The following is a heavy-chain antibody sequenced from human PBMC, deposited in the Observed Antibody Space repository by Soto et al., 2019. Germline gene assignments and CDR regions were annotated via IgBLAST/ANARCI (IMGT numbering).Heavy chain of an antibody. CDR3: AKGGGTKYYYYGMDV. D-gene: IGHD1-1*01. Sequence: QVQLVESGGGVVQPGRSLRLSCAASGFTFSSYGMHWVREAPGKGLEWVAVISYDGSNKYYADSVKGRFTISRDNSKNTLYLQMNSLRAEDTAVYYCAKGGGTKYYYYGMDVWGQGTTVTVYS. V-gene: IGHV3-30*18. J-gene: IGHJ6*02. CDR1: GFTFSSYG. CDR2: ISYDGSNK.